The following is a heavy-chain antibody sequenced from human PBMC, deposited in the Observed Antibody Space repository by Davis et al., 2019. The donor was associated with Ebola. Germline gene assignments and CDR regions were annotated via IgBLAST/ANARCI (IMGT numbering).Heavy chain of an antibody. CDR1: GGSISSYY. Sequence: MPSETLSLTCTVSGGSISSYYWSWIRQPPGKGLEWIGYIYYSGSTYYNPSLKSRVTISVDTSKNQFSLKLSSVTAADTAVYYCARGGSSGYYEPPFYYFDYWGQGTLVTVSS. CDR3: ARGGSSGYYEPPFYYFDY. CDR2: IYYSGST. V-gene: IGHV4-59*08. D-gene: IGHD3-22*01. J-gene: IGHJ4*02.